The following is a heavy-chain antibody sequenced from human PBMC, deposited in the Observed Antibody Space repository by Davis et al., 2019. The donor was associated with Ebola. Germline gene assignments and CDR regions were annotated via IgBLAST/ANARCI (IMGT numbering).Heavy chain of an antibody. Sequence: SVKVSCKASGGTFSSYAISWVRQAPGQGLEWMGRIIPILGIANYAQKFQGRVTITADKSTSTAYMELSSLRSEDTAVYYCARSDKNIVVVPAAHDAFDIWGQGTMVTVSS. V-gene: IGHV1-69*04. CDR1: GGTFSSYA. CDR3: ARSDKNIVVVPAAHDAFDI. CDR2: IIPILGIA. D-gene: IGHD2-2*01. J-gene: IGHJ3*02.